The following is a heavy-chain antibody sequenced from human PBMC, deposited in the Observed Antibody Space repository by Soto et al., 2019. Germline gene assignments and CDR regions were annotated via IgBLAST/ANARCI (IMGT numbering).Heavy chain of an antibody. V-gene: IGHV3-23*01. CDR3: AKDPYSSPSRAAMDV. D-gene: IGHD6-13*01. Sequence: GVSLRLSFAAPGFTFSSYSMSWVRQAPGKGLEWVSAISGSGGSTYYADSVKGRFTISRDNSKNTLYLQMNSLRAEDTAVYYCAKDPYSSPSRAAMDVSCQTTTLTVS. J-gene: IGHJ6*02. CDR2: ISGSGGST. CDR1: GFTFSSYS.